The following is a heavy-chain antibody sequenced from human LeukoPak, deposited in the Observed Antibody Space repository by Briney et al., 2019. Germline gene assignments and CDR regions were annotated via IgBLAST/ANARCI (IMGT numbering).Heavy chain of an antibody. D-gene: IGHD3-22*01. V-gene: IGHV4-34*01. J-gene: IGHJ3*02. CDR2: INHSGST. Sequence: SETLSLTCAAYGGSFSGYYWSWIRQPPGKGLEWIGEINHSGSTNYNPSLKSRVTISVDTFKNQFSLKLSSVTAADTAVYYCARTREKGGYYYHDAFDIWGQGTMVTVSS. CDR1: GGSFSGYY. CDR3: ARTREKGGYYYHDAFDI.